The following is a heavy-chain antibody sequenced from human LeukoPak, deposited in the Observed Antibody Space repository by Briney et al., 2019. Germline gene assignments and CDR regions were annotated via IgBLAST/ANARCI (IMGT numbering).Heavy chain of an antibody. CDR1: GFTFSSYS. V-gene: IGHV3-21*01. D-gene: IGHD3-22*01. J-gene: IGHJ4*02. CDR3: ARDRSRLFDY. CDR2: ISSSSSYI. Sequence: NPGGSLRLSCAASGFTFSSYSMNWVRQAPGKGLEWVSSISSSSSYIYYADSVKGRFTISRDNAKNSLYLQMNSLSAEDTAVYYCARDRSRLFDYWGQGTLVTVSS.